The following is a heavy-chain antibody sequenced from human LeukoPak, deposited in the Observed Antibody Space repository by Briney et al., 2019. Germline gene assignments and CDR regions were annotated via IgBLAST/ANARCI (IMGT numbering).Heavy chain of an antibody. CDR2: ILTSENT. V-gene: IGHV4-4*07. CDR3: ARQYSYGGSDFYY. Sequence: SETVSLTCTVSGGSISGYYWSWIRQPAGKGLEWIGRILTSENTNYNPSLKSRVTMSVDTSKNQLSLKLSSVTAADTAVYYCARQYSYGGSDFYYWGQRTLWTVSS. CDR1: GGSISGYY. J-gene: IGHJ4*02. D-gene: IGHD5-18*01.